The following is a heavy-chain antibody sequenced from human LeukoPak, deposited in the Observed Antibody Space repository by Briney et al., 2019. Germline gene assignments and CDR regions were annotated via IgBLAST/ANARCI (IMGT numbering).Heavy chain of an antibody. V-gene: IGHV3-74*01. Sequence: GGSLRLSCAASGFTLSGALMHWVRQAPGKGLMWVSRIDDDGSNTRHADSVKGRFTISRDIAKNTLYLQMNSLRAEDTAVYYCTRVSGLGMNEYYYLWGQRTLVTVSS. CDR2: IDDDGSNT. CDR1: GFTLSGAL. CDR3: TRVSGLGMNEYYYL. J-gene: IGHJ4*02. D-gene: IGHD3-10*01.